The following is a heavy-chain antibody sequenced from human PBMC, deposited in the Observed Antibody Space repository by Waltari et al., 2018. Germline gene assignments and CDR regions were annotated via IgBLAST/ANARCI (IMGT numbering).Heavy chain of an antibody. CDR3: RGRNTRVVPAATVDI. D-gene: IGHD2-2*01. CDR2: IRSKANSYAT. J-gene: IGHJ3*02. CDR1: GFTFSGSA. Sequence: EVQLVESGGGLVQPGGSLKLSCAASGFTFSGSAMHWVRQASGKGLGWVGRIRSKANSYATAYAASVKGRFTISRDDSKNTAYLQMNSLKTEDTAVYYCRGRNTRVVPAATVDIWGQGTMVTVSS. V-gene: IGHV3-73*02.